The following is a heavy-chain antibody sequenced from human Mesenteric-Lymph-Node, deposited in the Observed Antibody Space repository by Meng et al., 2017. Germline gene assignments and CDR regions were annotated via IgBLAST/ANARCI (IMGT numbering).Heavy chain of an antibody. CDR2: INTNTGNP. Sequence: QMELVQSGSGLKKPRASGKVSCQASGYTFTSYAMNWVRPAPGHALEWMGWINTNTGNPTYAQGLTGRFVFSLDTSVSTAYLQISSLKAEDTAVYYCARDGIAADYWGQGTLVTVSS. J-gene: IGHJ4*02. D-gene: IGHD6-13*01. CDR3: ARDGIAADY. V-gene: IGHV7-4-1*02. CDR1: GYTFTSYA.